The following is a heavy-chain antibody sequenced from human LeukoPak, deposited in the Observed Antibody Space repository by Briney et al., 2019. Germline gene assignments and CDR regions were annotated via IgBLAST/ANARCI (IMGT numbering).Heavy chain of an antibody. CDR2: MNPNSGNT. CDR3: ARGPTYDSSGYKFDY. CDR1: GYTFTSYD. D-gene: IGHD3-22*01. J-gene: IGHJ4*02. Sequence: ASVKVSCKASGYTFTSYDINWVRQATGQGLEWMGSMNPNSGNTGYAQKFQGRVTMARNTSISTAYMELSSLRSDDTAVYYFARGPTYDSSGYKFDYWGQGTLVTVSS. V-gene: IGHV1-8*01.